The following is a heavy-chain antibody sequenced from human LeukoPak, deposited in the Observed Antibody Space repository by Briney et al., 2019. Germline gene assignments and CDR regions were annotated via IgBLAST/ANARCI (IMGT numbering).Heavy chain of an antibody. V-gene: IGHV3-23*01. CDR2: ISGAGTGT. J-gene: IGHJ5*02. CDR3: AKDSGNRLYSYADL. Sequence: GGSLRLSCAASGFTFSGYGVSWVRQAPGMGLEWVAAISGAGTGTYYADSVKGRFSISRDNSKDMVFLQMSSLRVEDTAVYFCAKDSGNRLYSYADLWGQGILVTVSS. CDR1: GFTFSGYG. D-gene: IGHD3-10*01.